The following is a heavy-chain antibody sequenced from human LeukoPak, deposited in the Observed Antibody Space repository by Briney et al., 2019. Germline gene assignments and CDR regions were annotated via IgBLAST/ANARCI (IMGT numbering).Heavy chain of an antibody. D-gene: IGHD6-19*01. CDR2: ISSSGSTI. CDR1: GFTFSSYE. CDR3: ATGLRRQWLTQTAFDI. V-gene: IGHV3-48*03. J-gene: IGHJ3*02. Sequence: GGSLRLSCAASGFTFSSYEMNWVRQAPGKGLEWVSYISSSGSTIYYADSVKGRFTISRDNAKNSLYLQTNSLRAEDTAVYYCATGLRRQWLTQTAFDIWGQGAMVTVSS.